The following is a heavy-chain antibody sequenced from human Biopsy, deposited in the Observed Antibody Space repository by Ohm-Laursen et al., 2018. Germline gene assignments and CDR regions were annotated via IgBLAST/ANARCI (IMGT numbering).Heavy chain of an antibody. V-gene: IGHV4-39*01. CDR3: ARDYDTSGYYYVS. Sequence: SQTLSLTCTVSGGSISNNNYYWGWIRQPPGKGLEWIGRIFYRGSTHSKPSLKSRINISVDTSKNQFSLKLNSVTAADTAVYYCARDYDTSGYYYVSWGQGTLVTVSS. CDR1: GGSISNNNYY. D-gene: IGHD3-22*01. J-gene: IGHJ5*02. CDR2: IFYRGST.